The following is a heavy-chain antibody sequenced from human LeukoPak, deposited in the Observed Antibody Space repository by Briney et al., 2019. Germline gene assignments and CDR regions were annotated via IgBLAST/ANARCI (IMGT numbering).Heavy chain of an antibody. D-gene: IGHD3-9*01. J-gene: IGHJ4*02. CDR1: GFTLTTGVG. CDR2: IYWNDDK. Sequence: KESGPTLVNPTQTLTLTCTFSGFTLTTGVGVGWIRQPPGKALEWLALIYWNDDKRYSPSLRSRLTITKDTSKTQVVLTMTNMDPVDTATYYCAHGGILRSLDWLPSYWGQGTLVTVSS. CDR3: AHGGILRSLDWLPSY. V-gene: IGHV2-5*01.